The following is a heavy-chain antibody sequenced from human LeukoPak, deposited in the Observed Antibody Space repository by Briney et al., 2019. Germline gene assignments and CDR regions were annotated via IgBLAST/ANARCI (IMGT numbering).Heavy chain of an antibody. CDR1: GFTFSNHA. D-gene: IGHD5-24*01. V-gene: IGHV3-30*04. J-gene: IGHJ4*02. CDR3: ARGDGYSDY. CDR2: ISDDGTSK. Sequence: GGSLRLSCVTSGFTFSNHAMHWVRQGPGKGLEWVAVISDDGTSKFYAESVKGRFTIFRDNSKNTLFLQINSLRPEDTAMYYCARGDGYSDYRGQGTLVTVSS.